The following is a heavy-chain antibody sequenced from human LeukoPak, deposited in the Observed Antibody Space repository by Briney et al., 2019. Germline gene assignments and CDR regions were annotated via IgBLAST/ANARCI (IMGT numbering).Heavy chain of an antibody. CDR2: ISGSGGST. CDR3: AKDRGGSSELGDAFDV. D-gene: IGHD1-26*01. CDR1: GFTFSSYA. V-gene: IGHV3-23*01. J-gene: IGHJ3*01. Sequence: PGGSLRLSCAASGFTFSSYAMSWVRQAPGKGLEWVSAISGSGGSTYYADSVKGRFTISRDNSKNTLYLQMNSLRVEDTALYYCAKDRGGSSELGDAFDVWGQGTMVRVSS.